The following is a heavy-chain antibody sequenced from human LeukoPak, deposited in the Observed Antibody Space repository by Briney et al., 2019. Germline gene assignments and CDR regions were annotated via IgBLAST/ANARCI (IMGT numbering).Heavy chain of an antibody. D-gene: IGHD2-8*01. CDR2: ISNDESKI. V-gene: IGHV3-30-3*01. CDR1: GFSFDTFS. CDR3: ARSNVPSKWWAYAMDV. Sequence: GGSLRLSCTAFGFSFDTFSMHRVRQIPGKGLEWVAVISNDESKIYYAGSVKGRFTISRDNSRSTLYLQMDSLRPDDTAVYYCARSNVPSKWWAYAMDVWGQGTMVTVSS. J-gene: IGHJ6*02.